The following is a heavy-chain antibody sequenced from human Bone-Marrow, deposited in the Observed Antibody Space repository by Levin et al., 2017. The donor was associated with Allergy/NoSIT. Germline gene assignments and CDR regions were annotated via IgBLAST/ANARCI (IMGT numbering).Heavy chain of an antibody. Sequence: AGGSLRLSCAASGFSVSSKYMIWVRQAPGKGLEYVSIMYSGGDTFYADSVRGRFTISRDDSKNTLYLLMNSLRVEDTAVYYCARVIALAGTAFDLWGQGTLVTVSS. CDR1: GFSVSSKY. V-gene: IGHV3-53*01. CDR3: ARVIALAGTAFDL. J-gene: IGHJ5*02. D-gene: IGHD6-19*01. CDR2: MYSGGDT.